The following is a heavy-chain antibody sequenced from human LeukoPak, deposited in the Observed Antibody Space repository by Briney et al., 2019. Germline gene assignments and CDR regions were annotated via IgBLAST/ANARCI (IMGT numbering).Heavy chain of an antibody. V-gene: IGHV3-30*18. CDR1: GFTFSSYG. CDR3: AKGLEWEPYAPPRPLPDY. Sequence: EPGGSLRLSCAASGFTFSSYGMHWVRQAPGKGLEWVAVISYDGSNKYYADSVKGRFTISRDNSKNTLYLQMNSLRAEDTAVYYCAKGLEWEPYAPPRPLPDYWGQGTLVTVSS. D-gene: IGHD1-26*01. CDR2: ISYDGSNK. J-gene: IGHJ4*02.